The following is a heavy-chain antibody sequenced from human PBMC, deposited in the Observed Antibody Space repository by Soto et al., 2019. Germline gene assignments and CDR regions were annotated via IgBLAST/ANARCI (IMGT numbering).Heavy chain of an antibody. Sequence: QVQLVQSGAEVKRPGASVTVSCRSSGDTFNDYYIHWVRQAPGQGLEWMGWINPNGGVTKYAQKFQGWVSMTRETYIRTVYMQLSRLRSEDTAVYYCARESGGATATLDYYYFYMDVWGTGTTVTVSS. CDR2: INPNGGVT. CDR1: GDTFNDYY. D-gene: IGHD5-12*01. CDR3: ARESGGATATLDYYYFYMDV. V-gene: IGHV1-2*04. J-gene: IGHJ6*03.